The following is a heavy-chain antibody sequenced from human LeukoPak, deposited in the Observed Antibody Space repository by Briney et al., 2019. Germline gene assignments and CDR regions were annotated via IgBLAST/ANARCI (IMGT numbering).Heavy chain of an antibody. CDR1: GFTFSDYY. CDR3: AKDLVGATTFHFDY. CDR2: ISSSGSTI. V-gene: IGHV3-11*04. D-gene: IGHD1-26*01. Sequence: GGSLRLSCAASGFTFSDYYMSWIRQAPGKGLEWVSCISSSGSTIYYADSVKGRFTISRDNSKNTLYLQMNSLRAEDTAVYYCAKDLVGATTFHFDYWGQGTLVTVSS. J-gene: IGHJ4*02.